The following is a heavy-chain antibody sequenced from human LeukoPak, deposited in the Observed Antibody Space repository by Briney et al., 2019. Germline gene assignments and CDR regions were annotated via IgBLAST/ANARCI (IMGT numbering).Heavy chain of an antibody. J-gene: IGHJ5*02. Sequence: SQTLSLTCTVSGGSISSGDYYWSWIRQPPGTGLEWIGYIYYSGSTYYNPSLKSRVTISVDTSKNQFSLKLSSVTAVDTAVYYCARSRRRFNWFDPWGQGTLVTVSS. V-gene: IGHV4-30-4*01. CDR3: ARSRRRFNWFDP. CDR1: GGSISSGDYY. CDR2: IYYSGST. D-gene: IGHD3-16*01.